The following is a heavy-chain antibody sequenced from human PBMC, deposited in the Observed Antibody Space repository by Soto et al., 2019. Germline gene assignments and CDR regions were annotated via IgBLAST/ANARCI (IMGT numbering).Heavy chain of an antibody. CDR1: GGTFSTYS. D-gene: IGHD2-21*01. V-gene: IGHV1-69*02. Sequence: QVQLVQSGAEVKKPGSSVKVSCKDSGGTFSTYSMFWVRQAPGQGFEWMGRTFPMLGVRNYAQRFQDRVTIIADKSTATVHMELSSLRSEDTALYYCTIGSWSGEVFDIWGQGTMVTVSS. CDR2: TFPMLGVR. CDR3: TIGSWSGEVFDI. J-gene: IGHJ3*02.